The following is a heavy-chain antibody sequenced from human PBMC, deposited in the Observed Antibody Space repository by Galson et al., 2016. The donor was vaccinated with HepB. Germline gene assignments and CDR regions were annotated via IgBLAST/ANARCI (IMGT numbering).Heavy chain of an antibody. J-gene: IGHJ4*02. CDR1: GGSISSFY. Sequence: ETLSLTCTVSGGSISSFYWSWIRQPPGQGLEWIGYIYYSGSTSYNPSFKSRVTISVDTSKNQFSLKLRSVTAADTAVYYCARDRDSSSYYSLDYWGRGTPVTVSS. V-gene: IGHV4-59*01. CDR3: ARDRDSSSYYSLDY. CDR2: IYYSGST. D-gene: IGHD3-22*01.